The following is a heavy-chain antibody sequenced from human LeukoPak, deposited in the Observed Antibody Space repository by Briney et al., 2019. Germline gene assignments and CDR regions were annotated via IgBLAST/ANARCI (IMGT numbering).Heavy chain of an antibody. CDR2: IYTSGST. V-gene: IGHV4-4*07. CDR3: ARGIAAAGTSRYKNYYYYGMDV. Sequence: SETLSHTCTVSGGSISSYYWSWIRQPAGKGLEWIGRIYTSGSTNYNPSLKSRVTMSVDTSKNQFSLKLSSVTAADTAVYYCARGIAAAGTSRYKNYYYYGMDVWGQGTTVTVSS. D-gene: IGHD6-13*01. CDR1: GGSISSYY. J-gene: IGHJ6*02.